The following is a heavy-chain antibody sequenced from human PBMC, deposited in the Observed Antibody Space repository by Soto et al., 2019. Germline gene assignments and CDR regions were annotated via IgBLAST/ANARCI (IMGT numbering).Heavy chain of an antibody. J-gene: IGHJ4*02. D-gene: IGHD3-22*01. CDR3: ARERSSGYPY. CDR1: GGSISCGGYY. V-gene: IGHV4-31*03. CDR2: IYYSGST. Sequence: SETLSLTCTVSGGSISCGGYYWSWIRQHPGKGLEWIGYIYYSGSTYYNPSLKSRVTISVDTSKNQFSLKLSSVTAADTAVYYCARERSSGYPYWSQGTLVTVSS.